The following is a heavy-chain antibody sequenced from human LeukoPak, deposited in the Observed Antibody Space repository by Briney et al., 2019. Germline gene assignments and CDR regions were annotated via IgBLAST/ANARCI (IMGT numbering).Heavy chain of an antibody. D-gene: IGHD1-26*01. CDR3: VRDRGTYRPIDY. V-gene: IGHV3-23*01. CDR1: GFTFSSYA. Sequence: GGSLRLSCAASGFTFSSYAMSWLRQAAGKGLEWVSAISGSRGSTYYADSVKGRFTISRDNSKNTLYLQMNSLRAEDTAIYYCVRDRGTYRPIDYWGQGTLVTVSS. CDR2: ISGSRGST. J-gene: IGHJ4*02.